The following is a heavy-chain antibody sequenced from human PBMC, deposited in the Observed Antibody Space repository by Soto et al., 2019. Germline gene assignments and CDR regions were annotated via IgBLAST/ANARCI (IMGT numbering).Heavy chain of an antibody. CDR1: GGSIGAYY. CDR2: TSYGGNT. CDR3: ASRDLNDAFHI. J-gene: IGHJ3*02. V-gene: IGHV4-59*01. Sequence: SETLSLTCTVSGGSIGAYYWSWIRQPPGKGLEWIGYTSYGGNTNYNPSLRSRVTISIDASKNQFSLKLSSMTAADTAVYYCASRDLNDAFHIWGKGTRATVS.